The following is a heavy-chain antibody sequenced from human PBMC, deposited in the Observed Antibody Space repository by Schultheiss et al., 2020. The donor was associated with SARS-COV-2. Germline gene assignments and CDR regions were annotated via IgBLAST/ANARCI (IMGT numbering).Heavy chain of an antibody. J-gene: IGHJ4*02. CDR3: ARHGSGYDLGYFDY. CDR1: GGSFSGYY. D-gene: IGHD5-12*01. Sequence: SQTLSLTCAVYGGSFSGYYWSWIRQPPGKGLEWIGYIYYSGSTNYNPSLKSRVTISVDTSKNQFSLKLSSVTAADTAVYYCARHGSGYDLGYFDYWGQGTLVTVSS. V-gene: IGHV4-59*08. CDR2: IYYSGST.